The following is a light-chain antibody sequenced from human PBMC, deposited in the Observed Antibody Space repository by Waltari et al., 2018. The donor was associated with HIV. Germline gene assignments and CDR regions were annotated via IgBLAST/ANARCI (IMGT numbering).Light chain of an antibody. CDR2: GAT. Sequence: EIVLTQSPGTLSLSPGEGATLSCRASQSVTSNYLAWYQQKPGQPPRLLIYGATSRATGIPDRFSGSGSGTDFTRTISRLEPEDFAVYYCQQSGSSPFTFGPGTKVDIK. V-gene: IGKV3-20*01. J-gene: IGKJ3*01. CDR3: QQSGSSPFT. CDR1: QSVTSNY.